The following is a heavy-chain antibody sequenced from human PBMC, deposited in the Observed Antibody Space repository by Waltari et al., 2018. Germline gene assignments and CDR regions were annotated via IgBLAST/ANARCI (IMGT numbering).Heavy chain of an antibody. CDR2: SHSSGAT. CDR3: AGGFGWGNDF. Sequence: QLQESGPGLVEPSETLSLTCTVSGDSFTHTTHYWGWIRQPPGKSLEWIGKSHSSGATLYNSALKRRVTMSVDKSKNQFSLNLNSVTAADTAVYYCAGGFGWGNDFWGQGILVTVAS. V-gene: IGHV4-39*01. CDR1: GDSFTHTTHY. D-gene: IGHD3-16*01. J-gene: IGHJ4*02.